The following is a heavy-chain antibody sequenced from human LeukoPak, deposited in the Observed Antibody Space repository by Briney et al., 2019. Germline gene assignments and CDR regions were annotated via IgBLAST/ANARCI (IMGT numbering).Heavy chain of an antibody. CDR2: IYHSEST. Sequence: PSDTVSLMCTLCGHHQLSGYYWGWIRQPPGKGLEWIGCIYHSESTYHKWALKSRVHISLDRSKNQFSLQLSSVTAADTAVYYCARDGGLQYFSDGSGYYPGGVDYWGQGALVTVFS. CDR3: ARDGGLQYFSDGSGYYPGGVDY. CDR1: GHHQLSGYY. D-gene: IGHD3-22*01. V-gene: IGHV4-38-2*02. J-gene: IGHJ4*02.